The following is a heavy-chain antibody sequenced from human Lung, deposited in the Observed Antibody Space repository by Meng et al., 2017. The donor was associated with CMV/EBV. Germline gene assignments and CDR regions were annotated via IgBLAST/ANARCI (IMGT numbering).Heavy chain of an antibody. CDR1: GGSISSSSYY. CDR3: ARYLITFGGVIVSDY. CDR2: IYYSGST. V-gene: IGHV4-39*07. J-gene: IGHJ4*02. D-gene: IGHD3-16*02. Sequence: SETLSLXCTVSGGSISSSSYYWGWIRQPPGKGLEWIGSIYYSGSTYYNPSLKSRVTISVDTSKNQFSLKLSSVTAADTAVYYCARYLITFGGVIVSDYWGQGXLVTVSS.